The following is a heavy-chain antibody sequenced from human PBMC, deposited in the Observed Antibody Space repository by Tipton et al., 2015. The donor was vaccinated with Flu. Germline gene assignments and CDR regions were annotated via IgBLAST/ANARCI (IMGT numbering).Heavy chain of an antibody. CDR1: GFAFSEHY. V-gene: IGHV3-11*01. J-gene: IGHJ6*02. D-gene: IGHD4-17*01. CDR3: ARAGYGDSSNGMDV. Sequence: SLRLSCAASGFAFSEHYMNWIRQAPGKGPEWLSYVSSSGDSKFYADSVRGRFIISRDNAKNSIFLQLDSLRAEDTAIYYCARAGYGDSSNGMDVWGQGTTVTVSS. CDR2: VSSSGDSK.